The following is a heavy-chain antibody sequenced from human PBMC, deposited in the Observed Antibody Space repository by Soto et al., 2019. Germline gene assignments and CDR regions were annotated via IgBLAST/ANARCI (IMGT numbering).Heavy chain of an antibody. Sequence: QVQLVQSGPEVKKPGSSVKVSCEASGGTFSNFAVNWVRQAPGQGLEWVGGIIPLFNVAKYAQKFEGRVTIVADDSTSTAYMDVSSLRSDDTAVYYWAASGRDVLGYDYKDTEGLDIWGQGTMVTVSS. CDR2: IIPLFNVA. CDR3: AASGRDVLGYDYKDTEGLDI. J-gene: IGHJ3*02. D-gene: IGHD4-4*01. V-gene: IGHV1-69*01. CDR1: GGTFSNFA.